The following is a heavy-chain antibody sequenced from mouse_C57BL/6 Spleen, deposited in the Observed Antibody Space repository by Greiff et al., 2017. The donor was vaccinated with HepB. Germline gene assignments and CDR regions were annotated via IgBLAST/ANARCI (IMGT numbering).Heavy chain of an antibody. V-gene: IGHV1-26*01. J-gene: IGHJ3*01. Sequence: VQLQQSGPELVKPGASVKISCKASGYTFTDYYMNWVKQSHGKSLEWIGDINPNNGGTSYNQKFKGKATLTVDKSSSTAYMELRSLTSEDSAVYDCARGFGYSYYEGAYWGQGTLVTVSA. D-gene: IGHD2-12*01. CDR2: INPNNGGT. CDR1: GYTFTDYY. CDR3: ARGFGYSYYEGAY.